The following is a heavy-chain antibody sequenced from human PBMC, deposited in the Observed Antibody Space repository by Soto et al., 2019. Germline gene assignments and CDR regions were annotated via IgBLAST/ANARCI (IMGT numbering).Heavy chain of an antibody. V-gene: IGHV4-39*01. J-gene: IGHJ4*02. Sequence: XEILSLTFTVSGGSISSSRYYWGWIRQPPGKGLEWIGSIYYSGSTYYKPSLKSRVTISVDTSKNQFSLTLSSVTAADTAVYYCARSKVDIVATDDWGQGTLVTVSS. CDR1: GGSISSSRYY. D-gene: IGHD5-12*01. CDR2: IYYSGST. CDR3: ARSKVDIVATDD.